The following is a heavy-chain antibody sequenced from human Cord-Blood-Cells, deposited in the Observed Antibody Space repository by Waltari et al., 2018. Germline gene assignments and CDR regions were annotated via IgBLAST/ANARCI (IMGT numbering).Heavy chain of an antibody. Sequence: QVQLVQSGAEVTKPGASVKVSCKASGYTFTSYAMHWVRQAPGQRLEWMGWINADNGNTKYSQKFQGRVTITRDTSASTAYMELSSLRSEDTAVYYCARPRGVDAFDIWGQGTMVTVSS. CDR2: INADNGNT. CDR3: ARPRGVDAFDI. CDR1: GYTFTSYA. J-gene: IGHJ3*02. V-gene: IGHV1-3*01. D-gene: IGHD3-10*01.